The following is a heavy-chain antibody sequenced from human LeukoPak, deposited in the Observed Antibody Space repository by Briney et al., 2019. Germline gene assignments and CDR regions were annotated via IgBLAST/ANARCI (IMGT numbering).Heavy chain of an antibody. J-gene: IGHJ5*02. CDR3: ARDKGSSSWYTANWFDP. V-gene: IGHV3-53*01. CDR1: GFTVSNTY. D-gene: IGHD6-13*01. CDR2: IYSGGGT. Sequence: GGSLRLSCAASGFTVSNTYMSWVRQAPGKGLEWVSLIYSGGGTYSADSVKGRFTISRDISKNTLYLQMNSLRAEDTAVYYCARDKGSSSWYTANWFDPWGQGTLVTVSS.